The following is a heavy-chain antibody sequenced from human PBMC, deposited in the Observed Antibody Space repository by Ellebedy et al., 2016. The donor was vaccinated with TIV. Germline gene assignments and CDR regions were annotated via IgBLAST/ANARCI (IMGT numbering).Heavy chain of an antibody. CDR2: LIPIFGTA. CDR3: ARGRAYYHRDFDH. CDR1: GGTFGNYA. V-gene: IGHV1-69*13. D-gene: IGHD3-22*01. J-gene: IGHJ4*02. Sequence: SVKVSCKASGGTFGNYAVNWVRQAPGQGLEWVGGLIPIFGTANYAEKFQGRVTITADVFMNTADMNLSSLRSEDSAVYYSARGRAYYHRDFDHWGQGTLVTVSS.